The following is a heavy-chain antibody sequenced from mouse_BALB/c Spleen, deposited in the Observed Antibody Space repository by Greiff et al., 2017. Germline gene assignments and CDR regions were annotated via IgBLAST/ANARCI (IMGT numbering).Heavy chain of an antibody. J-gene: IGHJ4*01. D-gene: IGHD2-2*01. CDR3: ARVRGYAGAMDY. CDR1: GFTFSDYY. CDR2: ISDGGSYT. Sequence: EVQGVESGGGLVKPGGSLKLSCAASGFTFSDYYMYWVRQTPEKRLEWVATISDGGSYTYYPDSVKGRFTISRDNAKNNLYLQMSSLKSEDTAMYYCARVRGYAGAMDYWGQGTSVTVSS. V-gene: IGHV5-4*02.